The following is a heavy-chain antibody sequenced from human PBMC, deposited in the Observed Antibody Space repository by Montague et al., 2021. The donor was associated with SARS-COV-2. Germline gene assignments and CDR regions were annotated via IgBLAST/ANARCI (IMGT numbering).Heavy chain of an antibody. CDR1: GGSISSGGYY. J-gene: IGHJ3*02. D-gene: IGHD3-22*01. CDR2: IYYSGIT. V-gene: IGHV4-31*03. Sequence: TLSLTCTVSGGSISSGGYYWSWIRQRPGKGLERIAYIYYSGITXYNPSLKSRVSISVDTSENQFSLKLSSVTAADTAVYYCARARTRFSLVVVVIDTFDIWGQGTMVTVSS. CDR3: ARARTRFSLVVVVIDTFDI.